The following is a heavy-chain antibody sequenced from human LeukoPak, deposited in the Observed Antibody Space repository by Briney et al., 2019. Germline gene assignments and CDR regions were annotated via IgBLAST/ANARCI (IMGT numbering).Heavy chain of an antibody. CDR3: ARDRTTVTTARFDP. Sequence: GGSLRLSCAASGFTFSSYSMNWVRQAPGKGLEWVSSISSSSSYIYYADSVKGRFTISRDNAKNSLYLQMNSLRAEDTAVYYCARDRTTVTTARFDPWGQGTTVTVSS. D-gene: IGHD4-17*01. CDR1: GFTFSSYS. V-gene: IGHV3-21*01. J-gene: IGHJ6*02. CDR2: ISSSSSYI.